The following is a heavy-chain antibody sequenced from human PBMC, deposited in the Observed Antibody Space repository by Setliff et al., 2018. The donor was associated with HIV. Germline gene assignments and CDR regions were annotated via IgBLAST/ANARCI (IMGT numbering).Heavy chain of an antibody. J-gene: IGHJ4*02. D-gene: IGHD6-13*01. Sequence: SETLSLTCNVSDDSFSTNYWSWVRQPPGKGLEWIGYIYASGSTNYNPSLKSRVTMSIDTSKNQFSLNVSSVTAADTAVYFCARGRGSSSSWPIDYWGQGTLVTVSS. V-gene: IGHV4-4*09. CDR2: IYASGST. CDR3: ARGRGSSSSWPIDY. CDR1: DDSFSTNY.